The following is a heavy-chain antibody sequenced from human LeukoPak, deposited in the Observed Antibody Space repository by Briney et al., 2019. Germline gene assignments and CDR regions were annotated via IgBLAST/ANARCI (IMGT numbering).Heavy chain of an antibody. CDR2: IWYDGSNK. J-gene: IGHJ4*02. CDR3: ARDLRRYDILTGCLDY. Sequence: PGRSLRLSCAASGFTFSSYGMHWVRQAPGKGLEWVAVIWYDGSNKYYADSVKGRFTISRDNSKNTLYLRMNSLRAEDTAVYFCARDLRRYDILTGCLDYWGQGTLVTVSS. V-gene: IGHV3-33*01. CDR1: GFTFSSYG. D-gene: IGHD3-9*01.